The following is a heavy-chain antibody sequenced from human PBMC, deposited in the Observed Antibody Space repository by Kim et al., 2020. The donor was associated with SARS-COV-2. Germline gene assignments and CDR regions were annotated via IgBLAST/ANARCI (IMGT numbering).Heavy chain of an antibody. J-gene: IGHJ3*02. CDR1: GASISSYY. Sequence: SETLSLTCTVSGASISSYYWSWIRQPPGKGLEWIGYIYYSGSTNYNPSLKSRVTISVDTSKNQFSLKLSSVTAADTAVYYCASSPYDPPAFDIWGQGTMVTVSS. CDR2: IYYSGST. D-gene: IGHD3-16*01. V-gene: IGHV4-59*08. CDR3: ASSPYDPPAFDI.